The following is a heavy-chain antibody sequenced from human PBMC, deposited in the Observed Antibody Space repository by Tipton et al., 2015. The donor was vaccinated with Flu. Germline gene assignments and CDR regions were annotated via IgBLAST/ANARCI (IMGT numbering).Heavy chain of an antibody. Sequence: SLRLSCAASGFSVSTNYMSWVRQAPGKGLERVSVIYSGGSTYYADSVRGRFNISRDTSKNTVFLQMNSLRAEDTAVYYCTRVASYGDLRYSFDNWGHGTLVTVSS. CDR1: GFSVSTNY. CDR3: TRVASYGDLRYSFDN. V-gene: IGHV3-53*01. D-gene: IGHD4-17*01. CDR2: IYSGGST. J-gene: IGHJ4*01.